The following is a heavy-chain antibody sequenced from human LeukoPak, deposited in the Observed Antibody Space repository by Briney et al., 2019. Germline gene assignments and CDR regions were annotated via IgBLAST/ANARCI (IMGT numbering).Heavy chain of an antibody. CDR1: GGSFSGYY. CDR3: ARAITIFGVVKGNWFDP. J-gene: IGHJ5*02. CDR2: INHSGST. D-gene: IGHD3-3*01. Sequence: ASETLSLTCAVYGGSFSGYYWSWIRQPPGKGLEWIGEINHSGSTNYNPSLKSRVTISVDTSKNQFSLKLSSVTAADTAVYYCARAITIFGVVKGNWFDPWGQGTLVTVSS. V-gene: IGHV4-34*01.